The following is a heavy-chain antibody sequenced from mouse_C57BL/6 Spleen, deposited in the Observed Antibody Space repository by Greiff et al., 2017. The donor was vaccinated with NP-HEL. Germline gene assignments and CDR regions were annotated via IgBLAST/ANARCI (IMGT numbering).Heavy chain of an antibody. Sequence: QVQLQQPGAELVKPGASVKVSCKASGYTFTSYWMHWVKQRPGQGLEWIGRIHPSDSDTNYNQKFKGKATLTVDKSSSTAYMQLSSLTSGDSAVYYWAIGIEDGSSYRWYFDVWGTGTTVTVSA. D-gene: IGHD1-1*01. V-gene: IGHV1-74*01. CDR1: GYTFTSYW. CDR2: IHPSDSDT. CDR3: AIGIEDGSSYRWYFDV. J-gene: IGHJ1*03.